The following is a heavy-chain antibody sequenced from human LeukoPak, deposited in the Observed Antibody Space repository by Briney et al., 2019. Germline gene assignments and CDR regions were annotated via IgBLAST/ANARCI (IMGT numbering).Heavy chain of an antibody. J-gene: IGHJ4*02. Sequence: GGSLRLSCAASGFTFSGYSMNWVRQAPGKGLEWVSSISSSSGYIYYADSVKGRFTISRDNAKNSLYLQMNSLRAEDTAVYYCARKNRLYVDDYWGQGTLVTVSS. V-gene: IGHV3-21*01. CDR3: ARKNRLYVDDY. CDR1: GFTFSGYS. D-gene: IGHD2/OR15-2a*01. CDR2: ISSSSGYI.